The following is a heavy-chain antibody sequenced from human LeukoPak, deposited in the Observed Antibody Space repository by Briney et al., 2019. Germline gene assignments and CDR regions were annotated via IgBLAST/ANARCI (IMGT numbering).Heavy chain of an antibody. D-gene: IGHD6-19*01. CDR3: VKVGGGGGWYWSP. V-gene: IGHV3-23*01. CDR2: ISDSVDDT. CDR1: GFTFSNYV. Sequence: GGSLRLSCTGSGFTFSNYVMSWGRQAPGKRLEWVSGISDSVDDTDYAVSVKGRFTISRDNSKNTLFLQMNILRVEDRAVYYCVKVGGGGGWYWSPWGQGTLVTV. J-gene: IGHJ5*02.